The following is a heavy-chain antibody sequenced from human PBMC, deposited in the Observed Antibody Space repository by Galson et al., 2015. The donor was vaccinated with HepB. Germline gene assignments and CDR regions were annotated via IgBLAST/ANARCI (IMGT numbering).Heavy chain of an antibody. J-gene: IGHJ4*02. V-gene: IGHV3-23*01. Sequence: SQRLSCAASGFTFSSYAMSWVRQAPGKGPEWVAATSGSGDSTHYADSVKGRFSISRDNSKNTLSLQMNSLRADDTAVYYCVTGTYRSGWYVWGQGTLVTVSS. CDR2: TSGSGDST. D-gene: IGHD6-19*01. CDR1: GFTFSSYA. CDR3: VTGTYRSGWYV.